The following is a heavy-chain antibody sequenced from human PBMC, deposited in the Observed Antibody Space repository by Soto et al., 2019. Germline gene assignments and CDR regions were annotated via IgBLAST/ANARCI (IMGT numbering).Heavy chain of an antibody. Sequence: EVQLVESGGGLVKPGGSLRLSCTASGFTFSSYTMNWVRQAPGKGLEWVSSITDGGGLTYYADSVKGRCTISRDNSKKTLILQMNSLRTDDTAVYYCAVGGDVVGTIGHFYWGQGTLVTVSS. CDR1: GFTFSSYT. CDR3: AVGGDVVGTIGHFY. CDR2: ITDGGGLT. D-gene: IGHD5-12*01. V-gene: IGHV3-23*04. J-gene: IGHJ4*02.